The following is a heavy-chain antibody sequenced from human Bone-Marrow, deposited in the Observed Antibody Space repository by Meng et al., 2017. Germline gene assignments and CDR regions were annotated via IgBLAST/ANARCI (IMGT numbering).Heavy chain of an antibody. CDR2: ISSSSSYI. J-gene: IGHJ3*02. V-gene: IGHV3-21*01. CDR1: GFTFSSYS. D-gene: IGHD6-13*01. CDR3: ARWMGIPNAFDI. Sequence: GGSLRLSCAASGFTFSSYSMNWVRQAPGKGLEWVSSISSSSSYIYYADSVKGRFTISRDNAKNSLYLQMNSLRAEDTAVYYCARWMGIPNAFDIWGQGTMVTVSS.